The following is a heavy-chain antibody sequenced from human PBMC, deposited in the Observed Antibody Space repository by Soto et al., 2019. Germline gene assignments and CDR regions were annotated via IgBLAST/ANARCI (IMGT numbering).Heavy chain of an antibody. CDR3: ARAQDYYGMDV. CDR1: GFTFSDYY. V-gene: IGHV3-11*06. Sequence: QVQLVESGGGLVKPGGSLRLSCAASGFTFSDYYMSWIRQAPGKGLEWVSYISSSSSYTNYADSVKGRFTISRDNAKNPLYLQMNSLRAEDTAVYYCARAQDYYGMDVWGQGTTVTVSS. J-gene: IGHJ6*02. CDR2: ISSSSSYT.